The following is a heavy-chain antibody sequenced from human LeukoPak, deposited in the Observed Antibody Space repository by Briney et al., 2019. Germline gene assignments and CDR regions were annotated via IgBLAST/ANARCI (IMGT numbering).Heavy chain of an antibody. D-gene: IGHD2-15*01. CDR3: AFGGGSRRLQH. Sequence: SETLSLTCTVSGGSISSSSYYWGWIRQPPGKGLEWIGYIYYSGSTNYNPSLKSRVTISVDTSKNQFSLKLSSVTAADTAVYYCAFGGGSRRLQHWGQGTLVTVSS. CDR1: GGSISSSSYY. V-gene: IGHV4-61*05. J-gene: IGHJ1*01. CDR2: IYYSGST.